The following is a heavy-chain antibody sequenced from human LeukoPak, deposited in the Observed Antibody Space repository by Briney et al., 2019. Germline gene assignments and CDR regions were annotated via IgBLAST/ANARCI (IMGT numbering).Heavy chain of an antibody. CDR3: AAWGDGLIDAFDI. Sequence: SETLSLTCTVSGGSISSYYWSWVRQPAGKGLEWIGRIYTSGSTNYNPSLKSRVTMSVDTSKNQFSLKLSSVTAADTAVYYCAAWGDGLIDAFDIWGQGTMVTVSS. CDR1: GGSISSYY. V-gene: IGHV4-4*07. CDR2: IYTSGST. J-gene: IGHJ3*02. D-gene: IGHD3-16*01.